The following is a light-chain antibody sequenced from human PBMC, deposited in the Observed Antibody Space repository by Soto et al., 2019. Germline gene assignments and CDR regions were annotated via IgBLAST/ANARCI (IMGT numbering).Light chain of an antibody. CDR1: QSVSRY. V-gene: IGKV3-11*01. CDR3: QQRSNWKGT. J-gene: IGKJ5*01. CDR2: DAS. Sequence: TVLTHSPATLSLSPGDRPTVCCRASQSVSRYLAWYPQKHGEAPRLRIYDASNRATGIPARFSGIGSGTDGTLTISSLQKEDGAVYYGQQRSNWKGTFGQGTRLEIK.